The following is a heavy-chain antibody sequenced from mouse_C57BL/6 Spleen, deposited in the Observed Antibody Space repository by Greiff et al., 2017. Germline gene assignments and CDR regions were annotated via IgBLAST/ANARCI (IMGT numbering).Heavy chain of an antibody. CDR3: ARGSNYDYAMDY. CDR2: IDPSDSET. J-gene: IGHJ4*01. CDR1: GYTFTSYW. V-gene: IGHV1-52*01. Sequence: QVQLQQSGAELVRPGSSVKLSCKASGYTFTSYWMHWVKQRPIQGLEWIGNIDPSDSETHYNQKFKDKATLTVDKSSSTAYMQLSSLTSEDSAVYNSARGSNYDYAMDYWGQGTSGTVSS. D-gene: IGHD2-5*01.